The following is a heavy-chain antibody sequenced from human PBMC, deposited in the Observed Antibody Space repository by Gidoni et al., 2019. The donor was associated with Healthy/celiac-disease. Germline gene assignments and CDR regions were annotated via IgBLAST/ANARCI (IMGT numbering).Heavy chain of an antibody. J-gene: IGHJ6*02. Sequence: QVQLQESGPGLVKPSGTLSLTCAVSGGSISSSNWWSWVRQPPGKGLEWIGEIYHSGSTNYNPSLKSRVTISVDKSKNQFSLKLSSVTAVDTAVYYCASGFGGFGELLYDYYYYYGMDVWGQGTTVTVSS. D-gene: IGHD3-10*01. CDR1: GGSISSSNW. V-gene: IGHV4-4*02. CDR3: ASGFGGFGELLYDYYYYYGMDV. CDR2: IYHSGST.